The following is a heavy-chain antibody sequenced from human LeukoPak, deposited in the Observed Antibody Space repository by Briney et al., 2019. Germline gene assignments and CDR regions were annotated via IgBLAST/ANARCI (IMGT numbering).Heavy chain of an antibody. CDR1: GGTFTSYA. V-gene: IGHV1-69*05. CDR2: IIAIFGIG. CDR3: AWIHSGSSFDY. D-gene: IGHD3-22*01. Sequence: SVRVSCKASGGTFTSYAISWGGQAPGQGGEWRGGIIAIFGIGNYAQKFQGRVTITTEESTSTANMELSRLRCKERAGQYFAWIHSGSSFDYCRQGTLPTVSS. J-gene: IGHJ4*02.